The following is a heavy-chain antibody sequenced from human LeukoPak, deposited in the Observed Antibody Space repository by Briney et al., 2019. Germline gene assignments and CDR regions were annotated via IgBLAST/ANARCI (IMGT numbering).Heavy chain of an antibody. J-gene: IGHJ4*02. V-gene: IGHV3-9*01. CDR1: GFTFDDYA. CDR3: AKDIGYYDSSGFDY. Sequence: GRSLRLSCAASGFTFDDYAMHWVQQAPGKGLEWVSGISWNSGSIGYADSVKGRFIISRDNAKNSLYLQMNSLRAEDTALYYCAKDIGYYDSSGFDYWGQGTLVTVSS. D-gene: IGHD3-22*01. CDR2: ISWNSGSI.